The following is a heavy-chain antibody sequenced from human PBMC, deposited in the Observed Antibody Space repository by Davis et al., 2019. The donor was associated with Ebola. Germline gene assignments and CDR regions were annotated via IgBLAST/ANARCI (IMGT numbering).Heavy chain of an antibody. CDR3: ATKRPYYSSSWYSWWFDP. CDR1: GGSFRGYY. D-gene: IGHD6-13*01. CDR2: INHSGST. V-gene: IGHV4-34*01. Sequence: MPSETLSLTCAVYGGSFRGYYWSWIRQPPGKGLEWIGEINHSGSTNYNPSLKSRVTISVDTSKNQFSLKLSSVTAADTAVYYCATKRPYYSSSWYSWWFDPWGQGTLVTVSS. J-gene: IGHJ5*02.